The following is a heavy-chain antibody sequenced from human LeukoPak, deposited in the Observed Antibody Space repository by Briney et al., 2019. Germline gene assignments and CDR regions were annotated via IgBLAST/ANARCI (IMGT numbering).Heavy chain of an antibody. V-gene: IGHV1-18*01. J-gene: IGHJ4*02. CDR1: GYTFTSYG. D-gene: IGHD4/OR15-4a*01. CDR2: ISAYNGNT. CDR3: ARGANSGRFDY. Sequence: EASVTVSCTASGYTFTSYGISWVRQAPGQGLEWMGWISAYNGNTNYAQKLQGRVTMTTDTSTSTAYMELRSLRSDDTAVYYCARGANSGRFDYWGQGTLVTVSS.